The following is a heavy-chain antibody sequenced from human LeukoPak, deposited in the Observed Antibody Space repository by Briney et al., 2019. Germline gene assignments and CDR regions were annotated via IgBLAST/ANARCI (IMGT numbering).Heavy chain of an antibody. J-gene: IGHJ4*02. Sequence: NPSETLSLTCTVSGGSINSYYWTWIRQPPGKGLEWIGYMFYNGNSNYNPSLRSRVTMSVDTAKNQFSLKLSSVTAADTAVYYCARDRVGSGRGGYFDYWGQGTLVTVSS. CDR2: MFYNGNS. D-gene: IGHD6-19*01. CDR1: GGSINSYY. V-gene: IGHV4-59*12. CDR3: ARDRVGSGRGGYFDY.